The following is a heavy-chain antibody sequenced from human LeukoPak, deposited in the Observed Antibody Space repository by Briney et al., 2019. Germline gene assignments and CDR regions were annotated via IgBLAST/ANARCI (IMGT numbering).Heavy chain of an antibody. Sequence: GGPLRLSCGASGFTLRRYSMNLVRPAPGKGLGWDSYISSSGSTIYYADSVKGRFTISRDNAKNSLYLQMNSLRAEDTAVYYCAELGITMIGGVWGKGTTVTISS. CDR2: ISSSGSTI. CDR1: GFTLRRYS. D-gene: IGHD3-10*02. J-gene: IGHJ6*04. V-gene: IGHV3-48*04. CDR3: AELGITMIGGV.